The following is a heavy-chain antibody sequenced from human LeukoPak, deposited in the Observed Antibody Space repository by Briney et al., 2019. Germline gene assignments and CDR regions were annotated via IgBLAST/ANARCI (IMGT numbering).Heavy chain of an antibody. CDR3: ARVGCSSTSCYGGSDY. Sequence: SVKVSCKTSGDTFNSYTISWVRQAPGQGLEWMGRIIPILGIANYAQKFQGRVTITADESTSTAYMELSSLRSEDTAVYYCARVGCSSTSCYGGSDYWGQGTLVTVSS. CDR2: IIPILGIA. D-gene: IGHD2-2*01. J-gene: IGHJ4*02. CDR1: GDTFNSYT. V-gene: IGHV1-69*02.